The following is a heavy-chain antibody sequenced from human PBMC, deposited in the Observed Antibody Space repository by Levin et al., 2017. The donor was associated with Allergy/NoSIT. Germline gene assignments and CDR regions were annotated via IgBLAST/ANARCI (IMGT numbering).Heavy chain of an antibody. V-gene: IGHV3-7*01. CDR3: ARDFATPAAMGGVYYYYYGLDV. CDR1: GFTFYTYW. Sequence: QAGGSLRLSCAASGFTFYTYWMSWVRQAPGKGLEWVANIKQDGSEKYYVDSVKGRFTISRDNAKNSLYLQMNSLRGEDTAVYYCARDFATPAAMGGVYYYYYGLDVWGQGTTVTVSS. D-gene: IGHD2-2*01. CDR2: IKQDGSEK. J-gene: IGHJ6*02.